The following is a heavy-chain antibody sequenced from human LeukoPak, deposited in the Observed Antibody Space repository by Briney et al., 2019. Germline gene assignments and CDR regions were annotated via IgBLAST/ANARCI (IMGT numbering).Heavy chain of an antibody. CDR2: MNPNSGNT. CDR3: ARVTSGWYNWFDP. J-gene: IGHJ5*02. Sequence: ASVKVSCKASGYTFTSYDINWERQAPGQGLELMGWMNPNSGNTGYAQKFQGRVTMTRNTSISTAYMELSSLRSEDTAVYYCARVTSGWYNWFDPWGQGTLVTVSS. V-gene: IGHV1-8*01. D-gene: IGHD6-19*01. CDR1: GYTFTSYD.